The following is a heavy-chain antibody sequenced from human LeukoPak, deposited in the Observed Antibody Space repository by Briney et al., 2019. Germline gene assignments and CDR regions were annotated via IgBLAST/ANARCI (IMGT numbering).Heavy chain of an antibody. CDR2: IKQDGSEK. Sequence: GGSLRLSCAASGFTFSSYWMSWVRQAPGKGLEWVANIKQDGSEKYYVDSVKGRFTISGDNAKNSLYLQMNSLRAEDTAVYYCARLVSGWHFDYWGQGTLVTVSS. D-gene: IGHD6-19*01. V-gene: IGHV3-7*01. J-gene: IGHJ4*02. CDR3: ARLVSGWHFDY. CDR1: GFTFSSYW.